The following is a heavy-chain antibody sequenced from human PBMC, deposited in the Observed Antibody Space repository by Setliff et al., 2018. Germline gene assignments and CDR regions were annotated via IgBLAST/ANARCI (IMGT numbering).Heavy chain of an antibody. J-gene: IGHJ6*03. CDR3: VREGVDTRSSTDYRYYTDV. Sequence: ASVKVSCKASGDTFRSYGISWVRQAPGQGLEWMGGTIPMFGSTSYAQKFQGRVTIITDESTTTAYMELSSLGSEDTAVYYCVREGVDTRSSTDYRYYTDVWGKGTTVTVSS. CDR2: TIPMFGST. V-gene: IGHV1-69*05. D-gene: IGHD5-18*01. CDR1: GDTFRSYG.